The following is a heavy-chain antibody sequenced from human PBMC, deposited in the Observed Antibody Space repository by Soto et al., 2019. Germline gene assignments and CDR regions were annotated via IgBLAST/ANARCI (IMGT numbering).Heavy chain of an antibody. CDR1: GGSISSSSYY. Sequence: PSETLSLTCTVSGGSISSSSYYWGWIRQPPGKGLEWIGSIYYSGSTYYNPSLKSRVTISVDTSKNQFSLKLSSVTAADTAVYYCRVGCSSTSCYTNYYYGMDVWGQGTTVTVSS. CDR3: RVGCSSTSCYTNYYYGMDV. D-gene: IGHD2-2*02. V-gene: IGHV4-39*01. J-gene: IGHJ6*02. CDR2: IYYSGST.